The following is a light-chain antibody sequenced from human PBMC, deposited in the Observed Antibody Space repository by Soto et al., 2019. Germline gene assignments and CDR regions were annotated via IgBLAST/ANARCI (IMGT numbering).Light chain of an antibody. CDR3: QQYSSYPRT. CDR1: QGISTF. CDR2: TAS. V-gene: IGKV1-16*01. J-gene: IGKJ5*01. Sequence: DIQLTQSPSSLSASVGDRVTITCRASQGISTFLAWCQQKPGKAPKSLIKTASTLQSGVPSRFSGSGSETDFTLTISSLQPEDFATYYCQQYSSYPRTFGQGTRLEVK.